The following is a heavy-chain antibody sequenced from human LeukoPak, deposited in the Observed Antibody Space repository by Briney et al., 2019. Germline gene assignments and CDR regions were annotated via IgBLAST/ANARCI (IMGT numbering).Heavy chain of an antibody. CDR1: GFTFSDYY. V-gene: IGHV3-11*06. CDR3: AKDYYDSSGYLDDFDI. J-gene: IGHJ3*02. D-gene: IGHD3-22*01. Sequence: GGSLRLSCAASGFTFSDYYMSWIRQAPGKGLEWVSYISSSSSYTNYADSVKGRFTISRDNAKNSLYLQMNSLRAEDTPLYYCAKDYYDSSGYLDDFDIWGQGTMVTVSS. CDR2: ISSSSSYT.